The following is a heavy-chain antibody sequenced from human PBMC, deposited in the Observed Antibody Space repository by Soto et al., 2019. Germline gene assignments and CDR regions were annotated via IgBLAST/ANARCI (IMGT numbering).Heavy chain of an antibody. CDR2: INNDGSTT. CDR1: GFSFSAYW. Sequence: EAQLVESGGGLVQPGESLRLSCAASGFSFSAYWMHWVRQVTGKWLMWVARINNDGSTTNYGDSVKGRFSISRDNARYTLYLQMNSLRGEDTAVYFCASLRYYYYGLDVWGQGTTVTVSS. J-gene: IGHJ6*02. CDR3: ASLRYYYYGLDV. V-gene: IGHV3-74*01.